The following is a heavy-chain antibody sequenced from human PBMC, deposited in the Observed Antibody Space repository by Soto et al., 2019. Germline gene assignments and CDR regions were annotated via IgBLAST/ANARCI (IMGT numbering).Heavy chain of an antibody. D-gene: IGHD6-19*01. Sequence: PVVSLRLSCVASGFTFGTYWMSWVRQAPGKGLEWVANTKQDGSENYYVDSVKGRFTISRDNAKNSLYLQMNSLRGDDTAVYYCARDNAVASHRFYYGMEGWGQGNTFTVSS. CDR2: TKQDGSEN. V-gene: IGHV3-7*01. J-gene: IGHJ6*02. CDR1: GFTFGTYW. CDR3: ARDNAVASHRFYYGMEG.